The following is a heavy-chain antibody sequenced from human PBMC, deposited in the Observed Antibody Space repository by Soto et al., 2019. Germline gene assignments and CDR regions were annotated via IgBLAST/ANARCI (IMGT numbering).Heavy chain of an antibody. CDR3: ARWSYLDY. D-gene: IGHD3-3*01. V-gene: IGHV3-23*01. J-gene: IGHJ4*02. Sequence: LSCAASGFSFGSYALSWVRQAPGKGLEWFSTISGSDGKTFYADSVKGRFSISRDTSQNTLYLQMNSLRADDTAIYYCARWSYLDYWGQGTRVTVSS. CDR2: ISGSDGKT. CDR1: GFSFGSYA.